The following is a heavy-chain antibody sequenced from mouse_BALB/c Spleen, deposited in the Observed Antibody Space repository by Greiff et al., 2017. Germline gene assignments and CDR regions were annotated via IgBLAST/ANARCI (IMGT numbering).Heavy chain of an antibody. V-gene: IGHV5-9-4*01. Sequence: EVLLVESGGGLVKPGGSLKLSCAASGFTFSSYAMSWVRQSPEKRLEWVAEISSGGSYTYYPDTVTGRFTISRDNAKNTLYLEMSSLRSEDTAMYDCARVDYDYDFDYWGQGTTLTVSS. D-gene: IGHD2-4*01. CDR1: GFTFSSYA. CDR2: ISSGGSYT. J-gene: IGHJ2*01. CDR3: ARVDYDYDFDY.